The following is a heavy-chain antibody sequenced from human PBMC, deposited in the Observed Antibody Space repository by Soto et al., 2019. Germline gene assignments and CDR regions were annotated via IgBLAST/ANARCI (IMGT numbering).Heavy chain of an antibody. CDR3: ARDLARGSSWYHYYYGMDV. Sequence: GGSLRLSCAASGFTFSSYAMHWVRQAPGKGLEWVAVISYDGSNKYYADSVKGRFTISRDNSKNTLYLQMNSLRAEDTAVYYCARDLARGSSWYHYYYGMDVWGQGTTVTVSS. CDR2: ISYDGSNK. V-gene: IGHV3-30-3*01. CDR1: GFTFSSYA. D-gene: IGHD6-13*01. J-gene: IGHJ6*02.